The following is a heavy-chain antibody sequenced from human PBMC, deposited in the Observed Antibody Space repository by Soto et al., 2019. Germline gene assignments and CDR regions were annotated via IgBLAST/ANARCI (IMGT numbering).Heavy chain of an antibody. J-gene: IGHJ6*02. CDR2: VYARGAT. CDR1: GASITSYY. CDR3: ARSSGDSFFYCGMDV. V-gene: IGHV4-59*10. Sequence: SETLSLTCSVSGASITSYYWSWIRQSAGEGLQWIGRVYARGATNYNPSLKSRVTISGDTSKNQFSLKLTSVTAADTAVYYCARSSGDSFFYCGMDVLGRGTTVAVSS. D-gene: IGHD2-21*02.